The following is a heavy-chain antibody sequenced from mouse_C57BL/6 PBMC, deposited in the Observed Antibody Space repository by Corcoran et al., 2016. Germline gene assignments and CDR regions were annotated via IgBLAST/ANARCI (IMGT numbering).Heavy chain of an antibody. CDR3: AREDYILRYLGY. J-gene: IGHJ2*01. Sequence: EVQLQQSGPELVKPGASVKISCKASGYTFTDYYMNWVKQSHGKSLEWIGDINPNNGGTSYNQKFKGKATLTVDKSSSTAYMELRSLTSEDSAVYYCAREDYILRYLGYWGQGTTLTVSS. V-gene: IGHV1-26*01. D-gene: IGHD1-1*01. CDR2: INPNNGGT. CDR1: GYTFTDYY.